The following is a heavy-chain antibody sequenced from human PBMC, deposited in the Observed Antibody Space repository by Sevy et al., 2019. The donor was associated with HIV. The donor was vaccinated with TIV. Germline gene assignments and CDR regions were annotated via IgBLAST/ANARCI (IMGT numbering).Heavy chain of an antibody. D-gene: IGHD3-3*01. J-gene: IGHJ4*02. CDR3: ARVPRITIFGVVISNFDY. CDR1: GGSFSGYY. V-gene: IGHV4-34*01. Sequence: SETLSLTCAVYGGSFSGYYWSWIRQPPGKGLEWIGEINHSGSTNYNPSLKSRVTISVDTSKNQCSLKLSSVTAAATAVYYCARVPRITIFGVVISNFDYWGQGTLVTVSS. CDR2: INHSGST.